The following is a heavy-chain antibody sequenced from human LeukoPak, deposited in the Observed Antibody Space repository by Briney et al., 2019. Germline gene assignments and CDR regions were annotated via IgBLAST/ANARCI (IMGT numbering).Heavy chain of an antibody. D-gene: IGHD6-13*01. CDR2: IYPGDSDI. Sequence: GESLKISCKGSGYCFASYWIGWVRQMPGTGLEWMGIIYPGDSDIRYSPSFQGQVTISADKSISTVYLQWGSLKASDTAMYYCARHGGLAGGTWYFDYWGQGTLVTVSS. V-gene: IGHV5-51*01. CDR1: GYCFASYW. CDR3: ARHGGLAGGTWYFDY. J-gene: IGHJ4*02.